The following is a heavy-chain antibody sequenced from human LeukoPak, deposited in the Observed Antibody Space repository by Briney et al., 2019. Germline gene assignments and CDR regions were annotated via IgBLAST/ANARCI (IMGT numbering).Heavy chain of an antibody. D-gene: IGHD1-26*01. J-gene: IGHJ4*02. V-gene: IGHV4-34*01. Sequence: SETLSLTCAVYGGSFSGYYWSWIRQPPGRGLEWIGEINHSGSTNYNPSLKSRVTISVDTSKNQFSLKLSSVTAADTAVYYCARVSESGSSSPFDYWGQGTLVTVSS. CDR1: GGSFSGYY. CDR3: ARVSESGSSSPFDY. CDR2: INHSGST.